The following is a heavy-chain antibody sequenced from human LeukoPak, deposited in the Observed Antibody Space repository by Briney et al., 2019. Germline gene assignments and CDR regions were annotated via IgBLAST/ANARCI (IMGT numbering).Heavy chain of an antibody. D-gene: IGHD3-10*01. CDR2: IYYSGST. V-gene: IGHV4-59*01. Sequence: PSETLSLTCTVSGGSISSYYWSWIRQPPGKGLEWIGYIYYSGSTNYNPSLKSRATKLVDTSKNQFSLKLSSVTAADTAVYYCARSDSGSYYSPPYYYYGMDVWGKGTTVTVSS. CDR3: ARSDSGSYYSPPYYYYGMDV. CDR1: GGSISSYY. J-gene: IGHJ6*04.